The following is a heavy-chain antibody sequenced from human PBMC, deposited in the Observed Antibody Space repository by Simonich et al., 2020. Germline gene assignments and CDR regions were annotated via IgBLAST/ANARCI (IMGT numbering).Heavy chain of an antibody. CDR3: ARDAGGSGSYYYYYYYMDV. Sequence: QVQLVESGGGVVQPGRSLRLSCAASGFTFSSYAMHWVRQAPGRSVKWVGVISYDGINKYHGDSWKGRFTISRDNSKNTLYPQMNSLRAEDTAVYYCARDAGGSGSYYYYYYYMDVWGKGTTVTVSS. V-gene: IGHV3-30*04. D-gene: IGHD3-10*01. CDR2: ISYDGINK. J-gene: IGHJ6*03. CDR1: GFTFSSYA.